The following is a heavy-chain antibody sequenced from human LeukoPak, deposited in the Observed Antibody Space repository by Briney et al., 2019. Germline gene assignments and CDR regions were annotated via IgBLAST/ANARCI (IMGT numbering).Heavy chain of an antibody. V-gene: IGHV3-74*01. CDR2: IDSDGSTT. J-gene: IGHJ4*02. CDR1: GFTFSSYW. CDR3: ARGGSLPDY. Sequence: GGSLRLSCAASGFTFSSYWMHWVRQAPGKGLVWVSRIDSDGSTTSYADAVKGQFTISRENAKNTLYLQMNSLRAEDTAVYYCARGGSLPDYWGQGTLVTVSS. D-gene: IGHD1-26*01.